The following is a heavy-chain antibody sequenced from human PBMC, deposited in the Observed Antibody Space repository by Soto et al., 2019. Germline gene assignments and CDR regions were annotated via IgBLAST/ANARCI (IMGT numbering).Heavy chain of an antibody. CDR1: GDSISSGDYY. Sequence: SETLSLTCTVSGDSISSGDYYWSWILQPPGKGLEWIGCIYYSGNTYYNPSLKRRVSISVDRSKNQFSLKLSSVTIADTAVYYCARVPDVWGQGTTVTVSS. J-gene: IGHJ6*02. CDR3: ARVPDV. CDR2: IYYSGNT. V-gene: IGHV4-30-4*01.